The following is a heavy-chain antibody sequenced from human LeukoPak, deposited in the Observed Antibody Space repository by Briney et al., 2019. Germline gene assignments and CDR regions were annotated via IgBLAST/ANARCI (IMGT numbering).Heavy chain of an antibody. CDR2: IYTSGST. CDR1: GGSISSASYY. D-gene: IGHD6-13*01. CDR3: AMRERLAAAFDY. V-gene: IGHV4-61*02. J-gene: IGHJ4*02. Sequence: PSQTLSLTCTVSGGSISSASYYWSWIRQPAGKGLEWIGRIYTSGSTNYNPSLQSRVTISVDTSKNQFSLKLSSVTAADTAVYYCAMRERLAAAFDYWRQGTLVTVSS.